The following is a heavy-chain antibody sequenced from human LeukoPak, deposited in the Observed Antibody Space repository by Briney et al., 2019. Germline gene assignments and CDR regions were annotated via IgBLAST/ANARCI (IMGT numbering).Heavy chain of an antibody. CDR3: ARAVGHGSGSPRMDV. CDR2: IISSSSTI. V-gene: IGHV3-48*01. CDR1: GFTFSSHS. D-gene: IGHD3-10*01. Sequence: PGGSLRLSCAASGFTFSSHSMNWVRQAPGKGLEWVSYIISSSSTIYYAYSVKGRFTISRDNAKNSLYLQMNSLRADDTAVYYCARAVGHGSGSPRMDVWGNGTTVTVSS. J-gene: IGHJ6*04.